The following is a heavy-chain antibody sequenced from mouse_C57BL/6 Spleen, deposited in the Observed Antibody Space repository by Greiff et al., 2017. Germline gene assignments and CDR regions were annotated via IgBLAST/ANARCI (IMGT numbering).Heavy chain of an antibody. V-gene: IGHV1-15*01. CDR1: GYTFTDYE. CDR3: TAYFYFDY. J-gene: IGHJ2*01. Sequence: QVQLQQSGAELVRPGASVTLSCKASGYTFTDYEMHWVKQTPVHGLEWIGAIDPETGGTAYNQKFTGKAILTADKSSSTAYMELRSLTSEDSAVYYCTAYFYFDYWGQGTTLTVSS. D-gene: IGHD1-1*01. CDR2: IDPETGGT.